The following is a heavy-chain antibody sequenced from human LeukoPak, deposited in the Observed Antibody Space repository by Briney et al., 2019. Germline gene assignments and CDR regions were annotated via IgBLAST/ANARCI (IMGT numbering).Heavy chain of an antibody. CDR1: GFTFSGYI. CDR2: IGTSGNTI. J-gene: IGHJ4*02. CDR3: ARDQWLDY. V-gene: IGHV3-48*04. D-gene: IGHD6-19*01. Sequence: PGGSLRLSCAASGFTFSGYIMNWVRQAPGKGLERVSFIGTSGNTIYYADSVKGRFTVSRDNAKNSLYLQMNSLRAEDTAVYYCARDQWLDYWGQGTLVTVSS.